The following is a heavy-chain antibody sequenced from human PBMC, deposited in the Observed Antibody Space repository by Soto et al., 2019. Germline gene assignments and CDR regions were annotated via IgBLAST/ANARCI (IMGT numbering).Heavy chain of an antibody. V-gene: IGHV3-30-3*01. J-gene: IGHJ6*02. CDR3: ARGPGYSDGTPYGMDV. Sequence: QVQLVESGGGVVQPGRSLRLSCAASGFTFSSYAMHWVRQAPGKGLEWVAVISYDGSNKYYADSVKGRFTISRDNSKNTLYLQMNSLRAEDTAVYYCARGPGYSDGTPYGMDVWGQGTTVTVSS. CDR2: ISYDGSNK. CDR1: GFTFSSYA. D-gene: IGHD5-18*01.